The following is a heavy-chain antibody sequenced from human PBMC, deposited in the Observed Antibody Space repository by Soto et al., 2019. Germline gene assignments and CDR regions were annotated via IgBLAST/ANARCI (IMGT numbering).Heavy chain of an antibody. CDR3: ARDHAEPYYRDV. J-gene: IGHJ6*03. Sequence: EVQLVESGGGLVKPGGSLRLSCAASGFTFSSYSMKWVRQAPGKGLEWVSSISSSSSYIYYADSVKGRFTISRDNAKNSLYLQMNSLRAEDTAVYYCARDHAEPYYRDVWGKGTTVTVSS. CDR2: ISSSSSYI. D-gene: IGHD1-26*01. V-gene: IGHV3-21*01. CDR1: GFTFSSYS.